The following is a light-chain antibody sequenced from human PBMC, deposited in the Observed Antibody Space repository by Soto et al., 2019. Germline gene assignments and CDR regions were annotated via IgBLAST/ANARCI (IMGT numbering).Light chain of an antibody. CDR2: DAS. CDR1: QSVSSY. CDR3: QQRSNWSLLT. J-gene: IGKJ4*01. V-gene: IGKV3-11*01. Sequence: EIVLTQSPATLSLSPGERATLSCRASQSVSSYLAWYQQKPGQAPRLLIYDASNRATGIPARFSGSGSGTDFPLTISSLGPEDFAVYYCQQRSNWSLLTFGGGTQGEIK.